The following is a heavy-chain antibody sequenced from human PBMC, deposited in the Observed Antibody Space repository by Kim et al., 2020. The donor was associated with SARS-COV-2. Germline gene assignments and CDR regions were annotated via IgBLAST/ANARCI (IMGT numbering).Heavy chain of an antibody. CDR2: SSWNSGSI. V-gene: IGHV3-9*01. Sequence: GGSLRLSCAASGFTFDDYAMHWVRQAPGKGLEWVSGSSWNSGSIGYADSVKGRFTISRDNAKNSLYLQMNSLRAEDTALYYCAKDMNRGDGHSYYFDYWGQGTLVTVSS. CDR3: AKDMNRGDGHSYYFDY. CDR1: GFTFDDYA. J-gene: IGHJ4*02. D-gene: IGHD2-21*02.